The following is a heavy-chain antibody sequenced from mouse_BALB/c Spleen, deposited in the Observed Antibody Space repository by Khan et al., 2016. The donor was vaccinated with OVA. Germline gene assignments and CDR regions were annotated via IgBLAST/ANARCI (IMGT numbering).Heavy chain of an antibody. J-gene: IGHJ3*01. V-gene: IGHV5-9*02. CDR2: ISGIGSYT. CDR3: ARTSYYGDAWFTY. Sequence: EVQLQESGGGLVKPGGSLKLSCAASGFAFSSYDMSWVRQTPEKRLEWVATISGIGSYTYYPDSVKGRFTISRDNARNTLYMQMSSLRSEDTAFYVCARTSYYGDAWFTYWGQGTLVTVSA. D-gene: IGHD2-13*01. CDR1: GFAFSSYD.